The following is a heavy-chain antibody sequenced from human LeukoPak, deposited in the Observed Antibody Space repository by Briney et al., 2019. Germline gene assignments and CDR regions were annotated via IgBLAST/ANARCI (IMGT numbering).Heavy chain of an antibody. CDR1: GFTFSSYA. CDR3: ARNDY. CDR2: ISYDGSNK. J-gene: IGHJ4*02. Sequence: GGSLRLSCAASGFTFSSYAMHWVRQAPGKGLEWVAVISYDGSNKYYADPVKGRFTISRDNSKNTLYLQMNSLRAEDTAVYYCARNDYWGQGTLVTVSS. V-gene: IGHV3-30-3*01.